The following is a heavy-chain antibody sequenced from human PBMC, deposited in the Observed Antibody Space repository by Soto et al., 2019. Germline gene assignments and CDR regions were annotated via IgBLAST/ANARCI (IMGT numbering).Heavy chain of an antibody. CDR2: ISGSGDTT. J-gene: IGHJ4*02. V-gene: IGHV3-23*01. Sequence: TGGSLRLSCAASGFTFSSCAMTWVRQAPGKWLEWVLCISGSGDTTYYADSVKGRFTISRDTSKNTVYLQMNSLRADDTAVYYCAKGHPGGSCYSGLDCWGQGXLVTVHS. CDR3: AKGHPGGSCYSGLDC. D-gene: IGHD2-15*01. CDR1: GFTFSSCA.